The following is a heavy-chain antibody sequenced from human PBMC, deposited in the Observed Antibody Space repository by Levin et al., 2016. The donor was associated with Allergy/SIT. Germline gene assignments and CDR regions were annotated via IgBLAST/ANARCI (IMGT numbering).Heavy chain of an antibody. D-gene: IGHD6-19*01. CDR1: GGSFSGYY. CDR2: INHSGST. J-gene: IGHJ5*02. V-gene: IGHV4-34*01. CDR3: ARVRWLVPVWFDP. Sequence: SETLSLTCAVYGGSFSGYYWSWIRQPPGKGLEWIGEINHSGSTNYNPSLKSRVTISVDTSKNQFSLKLSSVTAADTAVYYCARVRWLVPVWFDPWGQGTLVTVSS.